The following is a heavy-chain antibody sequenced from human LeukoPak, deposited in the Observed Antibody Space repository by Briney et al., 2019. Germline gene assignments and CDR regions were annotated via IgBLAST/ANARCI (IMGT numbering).Heavy chain of an antibody. CDR3: EKVLWQDSFDY. D-gene: IGHD2-21*01. CDR1: GFTFSSYS. CDR2: ISGNGGST. Sequence: RGSLRLSCAASGFTFSSYSMSWVRQAPGKGLEWVSAISGNGGSTYYADSVKGWFTISRDSSKNTLYLKMNSVRGEDTAVYYCEKVLWQDSFDYWGEGTLVTVSS. J-gene: IGHJ4*02. V-gene: IGHV3-23*01.